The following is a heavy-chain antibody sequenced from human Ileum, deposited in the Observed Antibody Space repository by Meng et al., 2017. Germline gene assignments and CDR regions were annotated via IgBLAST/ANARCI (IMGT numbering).Heavy chain of an antibody. CDR2: AST. J-gene: IGHJ4*02. CDR1: GGSVSSAGYQ. Sequence: QGPLQESGPGLVRPSETLSLICTVSGGSVSSAGYQWGWIRQPPGKGLEWIGYASTNYNPSLKSRVTISLDTSKNQFSLKLSSVTAADTAVHYCARDHWGSLDYWGQGILVTVSS. V-gene: IGHV4-61*08. D-gene: IGHD7-27*01. CDR3: ARDHWGSLDY.